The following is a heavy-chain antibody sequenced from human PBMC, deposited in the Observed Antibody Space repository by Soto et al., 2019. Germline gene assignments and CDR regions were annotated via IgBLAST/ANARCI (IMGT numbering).Heavy chain of an antibody. CDR1: GFMFSNHG. V-gene: IGHV3-30*18. J-gene: IGHJ4*02. CDR2: IAYDGSNK. D-gene: IGHD2-15*01. CDR3: AKRWSGRGNTVVVVGAAIDY. Sequence: QVQLVESGGGVVQPGRSLRLSCEASGFMFSNHGMHWVRQAPGKGLEWVAVIAYDGSNKYYADPVKGRFTISRDNSKNTLSLQMDSLRADDTAVYYCAKRWSGRGNTVVVVGAAIDYWGQGTLVIVSS.